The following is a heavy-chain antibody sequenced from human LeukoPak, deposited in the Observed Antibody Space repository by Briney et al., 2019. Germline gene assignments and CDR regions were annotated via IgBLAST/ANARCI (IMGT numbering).Heavy chain of an antibody. V-gene: IGHV4-34*01. CDR3: ARGAPDIRGNYYGMDV. Sequence: SETLSLPCAVYGGSFSGYYWSWIRQPPGKGLEWIGEINHSGSTNYNPSLKSRVTISVDTSKNQFSLKLSSVTAADTAVYYCARGAPDIRGNYYGMDVWGQGTTVTVSS. D-gene: IGHD3-16*01. J-gene: IGHJ6*02. CDR2: INHSGST. CDR1: GGSFSGYY.